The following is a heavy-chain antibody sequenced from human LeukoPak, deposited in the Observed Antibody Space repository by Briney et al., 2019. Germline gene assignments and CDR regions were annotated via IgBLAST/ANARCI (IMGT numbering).Heavy chain of an antibody. CDR3: ARVHYYDSSGYPHFDY. Sequence: PSETLSLTCTVSGGSISSYYWSWIRQPAGKGLEWIGRIYTSGSTNYNPSLKSRVTMSVDTSKNQFSLKLSSVTAADTAVYYCARVHYYDSSGYPHFDYWGQGTLVTVSS. CDR1: GGSISSYY. V-gene: IGHV4-4*07. D-gene: IGHD3-22*01. J-gene: IGHJ4*02. CDR2: IYTSGST.